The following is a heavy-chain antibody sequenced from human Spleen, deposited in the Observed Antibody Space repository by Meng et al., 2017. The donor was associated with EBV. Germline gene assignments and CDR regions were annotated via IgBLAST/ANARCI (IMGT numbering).Heavy chain of an antibody. CDR1: GGSISSSKW. V-gene: IGHV4-4*02. J-gene: IGHJ4*02. Sequence: VQLQESGPGLAKPSGTLSLTCGVSGGSISSSKWWSWVRQPPGKGLEWIGEIHHSGSTNFNPSLKSRVTISVDKSKNQFSLKLSSVTAADTAVYYCATTYGDDSHYFDYWGQGTLVTVSS. CDR3: ATTYGDDSHYFDY. CDR2: IHHSGST. D-gene: IGHD4-17*01.